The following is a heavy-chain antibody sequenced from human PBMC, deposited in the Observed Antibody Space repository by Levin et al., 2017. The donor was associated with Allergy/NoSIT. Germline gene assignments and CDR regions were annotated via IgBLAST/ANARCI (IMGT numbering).Heavy chain of an antibody. CDR2: ASGLTF. J-gene: IGHJ5*02. CDR3: TVSGCGGGGCYSRDNWVDP. D-gene: IGHD2-15*01. V-gene: IGHV3-49*02. Sequence: ASGLTFEYAASVKGRFTMSRDDSKSIAYLQMNSLKTEDTAVYYCTVSGCGGGGCYSRDNWVDPWGQGTLVTVSS.